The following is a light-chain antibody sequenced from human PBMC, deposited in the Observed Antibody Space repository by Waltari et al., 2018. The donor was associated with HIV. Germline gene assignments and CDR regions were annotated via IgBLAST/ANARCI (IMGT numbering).Light chain of an antibody. CDR3: AAWDDRLSGRV. J-gene: IGLJ1*01. CDR2: KND. Sequence: QSVLTQPPSASGTPGQRVTISCSGSSPNIEFNYVYWYQQVPGTAPKLLIYKNDQWPSGVHDRFSASKSGTSASLVISGLRSEDEADYYCAAWDDRLSGRVFGTGTRVTVL. V-gene: IGLV1-47*01. CDR1: SPNIEFNY.